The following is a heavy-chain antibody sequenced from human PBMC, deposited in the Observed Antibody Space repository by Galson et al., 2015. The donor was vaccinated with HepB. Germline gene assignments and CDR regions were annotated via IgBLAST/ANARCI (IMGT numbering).Heavy chain of an antibody. CDR3: ASDVVVAATHSAFDI. D-gene: IGHD2-15*01. CDR2: INTNTGNP. V-gene: IGHV7-4-1*02. J-gene: IGHJ3*02. CDR1: GYTFTSYA. Sequence: SVKVSCKASGYTFTSYAMNWVRQAPGQGLEWMGWINTNTGNPTYAQGFTGRFVFSLDTSVSTAYLQISSLKAEDTAVYYCASDVVVAATHSAFDIWGKGTMVTVSS.